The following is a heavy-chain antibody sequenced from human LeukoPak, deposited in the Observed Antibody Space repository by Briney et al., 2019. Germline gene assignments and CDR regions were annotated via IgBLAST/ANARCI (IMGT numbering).Heavy chain of an antibody. CDR3: AKGPVGAIIEAYFDY. Sequence: GGSLRLSCAASGFTFSSYAMSWVRQAPGKGLEWVSAISGSGGSTYYADSVKGRFTISRDNSKNTLYLQMNSLRAEDTAVYYCAKGPVGAIIEAYFDYWGQGTLVTVSS. V-gene: IGHV3-23*01. J-gene: IGHJ4*02. CDR1: GFTFSSYA. CDR2: ISGSGGST. D-gene: IGHD1-26*01.